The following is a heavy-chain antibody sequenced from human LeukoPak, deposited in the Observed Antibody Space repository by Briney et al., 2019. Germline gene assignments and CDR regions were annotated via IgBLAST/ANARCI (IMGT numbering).Heavy chain of an antibody. D-gene: IGHD5-12*01. Sequence: SGGSLRLSCAASGFSFSNYGMHWVRQAPGKGLEWVAVIWYDGVDKYYAGSVKGRFTISRDMPKNTLYLQMNSLRAEDTAVYYCAREGIVATLDYWGQGTLVTVSS. J-gene: IGHJ4*02. CDR1: GFSFSNYG. V-gene: IGHV3-33*01. CDR2: IWYDGVDK. CDR3: AREGIVATLDY.